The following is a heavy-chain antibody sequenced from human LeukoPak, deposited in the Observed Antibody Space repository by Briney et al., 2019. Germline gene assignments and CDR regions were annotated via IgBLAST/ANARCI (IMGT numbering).Heavy chain of an antibody. Sequence: SETLSLTCTVPGGSISSYYWSWIRQPPGKGLEWIGYIYYSRSTNYNPSLKSRVTISVDTSKNQFSLKLSSVTAADTAVYYCARHVISSAAVAGLFDYWGQGTLVTVSS. CDR2: IYYSRST. CDR3: ARHVISSAAVAGLFDY. D-gene: IGHD6-19*01. V-gene: IGHV4-59*08. CDR1: GGSISSYY. J-gene: IGHJ4*02.